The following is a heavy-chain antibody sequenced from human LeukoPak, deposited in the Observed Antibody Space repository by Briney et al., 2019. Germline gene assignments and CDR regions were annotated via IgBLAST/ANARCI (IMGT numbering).Heavy chain of an antibody. CDR3: ARDGPAQMVDFDY. CDR1: GYTFSGTGWY. V-gene: IGHV1-2*02. J-gene: IGHJ4*02. CDR2: IYPYTGAT. D-gene: IGHD3-10*01. Sequence: GDSVKVSCKGSGYTFSGTGWYLYWLRQAPGQGLECMGWIYPYTGATHYAQKFQGRVAMTGDTSISIAYMELSRLRPDDTAVYYCARDGPAQMVDFDYWGQGTLVTVSS.